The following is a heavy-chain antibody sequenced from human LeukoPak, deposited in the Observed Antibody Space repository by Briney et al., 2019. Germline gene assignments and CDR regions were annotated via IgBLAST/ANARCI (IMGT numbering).Heavy chain of an antibody. CDR1: GSTFSNAW. CDR3: TTDSYCSTTTCYASSNYYYGLDA. J-gene: IGHJ6*02. Sequence: PGGSLRLSCAASGSTFSNAWMTWVRQAPGKGLEWVGRIYRNADGGTTDYAAPVKGRFTISRDDSKNTLYLQMNSLKTEDTAVYYCTTDSYCSTTTCYASSNYYYGLDAWGQGTSVTVSS. CDR2: IYRNADGGTT. D-gene: IGHD2-2*01. V-gene: IGHV3-15*05.